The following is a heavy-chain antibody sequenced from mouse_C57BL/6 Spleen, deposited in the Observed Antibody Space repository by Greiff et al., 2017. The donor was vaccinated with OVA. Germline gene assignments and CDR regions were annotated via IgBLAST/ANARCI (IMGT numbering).Heavy chain of an antibody. Sequence: VKLMESGAELVRPGTSVKMSCKASGYTFTNYWIGWAKQRPGHGLEWIGDIYPGGGYTNYNEKFKGKATLTADKSSSTAYMQFSSLTSEDSAIYYCAREETAQAFAYWGQGTLVTVSA. CDR3: AREETAQAFAY. CDR1: GYTFTNYW. CDR2: IYPGGGYT. D-gene: IGHD3-2*02. V-gene: IGHV1-63*01. J-gene: IGHJ3*01.